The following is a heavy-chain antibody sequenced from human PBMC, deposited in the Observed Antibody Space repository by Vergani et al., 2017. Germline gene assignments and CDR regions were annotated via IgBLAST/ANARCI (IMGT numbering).Heavy chain of an antibody. D-gene: IGHD3-10*01. CDR3: ARRTRFGELLSHPYLYGMDF. Sequence: QVQLVQSGAEVKKPGSSVKVSCKASGGTFSSYAISWVRQAPGQGLEWMGGIIPIFGTANYAQKFQGRVTITADESTSPAYMELSSLRSEDTAVYYCARRTRFGELLSHPYLYGMDFWGQGTTVTVSS. CDR1: GGTFSSYA. CDR2: IIPIFGTA. J-gene: IGHJ6*02. V-gene: IGHV1-69*01.